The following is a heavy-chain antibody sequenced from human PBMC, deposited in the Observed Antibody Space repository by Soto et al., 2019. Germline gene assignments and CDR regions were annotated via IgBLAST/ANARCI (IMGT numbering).Heavy chain of an antibody. J-gene: IGHJ4*02. CDR2: IIPIFGTA. Sequence: QVQLVPSGAEVKKPGSSVKVSCKASGDTFSSYAISWVRQAPGQGREWMGGIIPIFGTANYAQKFQGRVTITADESTSTAYMDLSSLRSEDTAVDYCARGVVPDSKEEYYGDYWGQGNLVTVSS. D-gene: IGHD2-2*01. CDR1: GDTFSSYA. CDR3: ARGVVPDSKEEYYGDY. V-gene: IGHV1-69*01.